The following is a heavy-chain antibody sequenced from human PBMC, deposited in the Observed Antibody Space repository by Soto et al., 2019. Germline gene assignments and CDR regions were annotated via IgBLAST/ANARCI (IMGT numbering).Heavy chain of an antibody. CDR3: ARGGGDYYMDV. CDR1: GGSFSGYY. D-gene: IGHD1-26*01. J-gene: IGHJ6*03. V-gene: IGHV4-34*01. Sequence: PSETLSLTCAVYGGSFSGYYWSWIRQPPRKGLEWIGEINHSGSTNYNPSVKSRVTISVDTSKNQFSLKLSSVTAADTAVYYCARGGGDYYMDVWDKGTTVTVSS. CDR2: INHSGST.